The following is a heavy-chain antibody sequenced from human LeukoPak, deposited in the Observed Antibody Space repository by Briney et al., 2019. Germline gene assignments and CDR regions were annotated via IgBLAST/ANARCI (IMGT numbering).Heavy chain of an antibody. CDR1: GYSFTSYW. CDR3: ARSSGYSSGWYYDY. J-gene: IGHJ4*02. V-gene: IGHV5-51*01. D-gene: IGHD6-19*01. Sequence: GESLQISCKGSGYSFTSYWIGSVRQMPGKGREWMGIIFPGDSDTRYSPSFQGQVTISADKSISTAYLQWSSLKASDTAMYYCARSSGYSSGWYYDYWGQGTLVTVSS. CDR2: IFPGDSDT.